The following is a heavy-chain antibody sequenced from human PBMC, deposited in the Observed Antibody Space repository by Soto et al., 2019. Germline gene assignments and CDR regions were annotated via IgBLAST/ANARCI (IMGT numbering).Heavy chain of an antibody. CDR3: ARSRLEKYFFDY. J-gene: IGHJ4*02. CDR1: GGSISSGGYY. CDR2: IYYSGST. V-gene: IGHV4-31*03. Sequence: QVQLQEPGPGLVKPSQTLSLTCTVSGGSISSGGYYWSWIRQHPGKGLEWLGYIYYSGSTYYNPSLKRRVTISVDTSKNQFSLKLSSVTAADTAVYYCARSRLEKYFFDYWGQGPLVTVSS.